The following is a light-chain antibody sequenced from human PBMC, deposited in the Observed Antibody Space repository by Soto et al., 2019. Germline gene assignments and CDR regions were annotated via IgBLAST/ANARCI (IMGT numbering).Light chain of an antibody. V-gene: IGKV1-5*01. CDR2: GAS. J-gene: IGKJ1*01. CDR3: QHHSGCSVA. CDR1: QTINSR. Sequence: ILITQSRATLSGSLGESVTITCRASQTINSRLAWYQQKPEKAPKLLIYGASTWDGGVPARFSGRGSGTEFTLTISRLEPEDFEAYYCQHHSGCSVAFGRGTKVDIK.